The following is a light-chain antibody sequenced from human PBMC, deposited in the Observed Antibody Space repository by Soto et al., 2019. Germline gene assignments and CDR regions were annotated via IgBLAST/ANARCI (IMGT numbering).Light chain of an antibody. CDR3: CSYAGGAAV. J-gene: IGLJ1*01. Sequence: QSVLTQPRSVSGSPGQSVTISCTGTSRDVGGYDYVCWYQQYPGKAPKLMIFDVFRRPSGVPDRFSGSKSGDTASLTISGLQAEDEADYYCCSYAGGAAVFGTGTKLTVL. CDR1: SRDVGGYDY. V-gene: IGLV2-11*01. CDR2: DVF.